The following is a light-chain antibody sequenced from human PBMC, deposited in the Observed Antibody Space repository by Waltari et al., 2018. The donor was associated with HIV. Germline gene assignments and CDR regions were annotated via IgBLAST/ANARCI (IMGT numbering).Light chain of an antibody. V-gene: IGKV2D-29*01. J-gene: IGKJ4*01. CDR1: QSLLHSDGKTY. CDR2: EVY. CDR3: MQSIELPFT. Sequence: IVMTQTPLSLSVTPGQPASISCKSNQSLLHSDGKTYLYWYLQKAGQPPPLLINEVYPRFSGVPDRFSGGGTGTDFSLKISRVEAEDVGIYYCMQSIELPFTFGGGTKVEIK.